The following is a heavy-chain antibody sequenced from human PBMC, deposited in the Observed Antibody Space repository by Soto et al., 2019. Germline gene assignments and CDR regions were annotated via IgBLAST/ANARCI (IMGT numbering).Heavy chain of an antibody. CDR3: TTYDYRYYYGMDV. V-gene: IGHV3-49*04. CDR2: IRSKAYGGTT. D-gene: IGHD4-4*01. J-gene: IGHJ6*02. CDR1: GFTFGDYA. Sequence: GGSLRLSCTASGFTFGDYAMSWVRQAPGKGLEWVGFIRSKAYGGTTEYAASVKGRFTISRDDSKSIAYLQMNSLKTEDTAVYYCTTYDYRYYYGMDVWGQGTTVTVSS.